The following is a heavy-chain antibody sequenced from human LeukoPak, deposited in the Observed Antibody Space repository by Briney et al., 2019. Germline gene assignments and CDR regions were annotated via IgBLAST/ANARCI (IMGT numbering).Heavy chain of an antibody. Sequence: ASVTVSCTASGYTFTGYYMHWVRQAPGQGLEWMGWINPNSGGTNYAQKFQGRVTMTRDTSISTAYMELSRLRSDDTAVYYCAREGEYCSSTSCYGWFDPWGQGTLVTVSS. V-gene: IGHV1-2*02. CDR1: GYTFTGYY. CDR2: INPNSGGT. CDR3: AREGEYCSSTSCYGWFDP. D-gene: IGHD2-2*01. J-gene: IGHJ5*02.